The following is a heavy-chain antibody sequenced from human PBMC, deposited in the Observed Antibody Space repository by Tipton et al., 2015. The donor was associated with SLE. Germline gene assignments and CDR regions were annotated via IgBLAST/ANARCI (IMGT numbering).Heavy chain of an antibody. CDR3: ARRSGTYWEDCFDS. CDR2: IYGTTNR. V-gene: IGHV3-66*02. CDR1: GFTVSSNY. J-gene: IGHJ4*02. Sequence: SLRLSCAASGFTVSSNYMNWVRQAPGMGLEWVSVIYGTTNRYYTDSVKGRFTISRDISKNTVYLQMNSLRPEDTAVYYCARRSGTYWEDCFDSWGQGTLVTVSS. D-gene: IGHD1-26*01.